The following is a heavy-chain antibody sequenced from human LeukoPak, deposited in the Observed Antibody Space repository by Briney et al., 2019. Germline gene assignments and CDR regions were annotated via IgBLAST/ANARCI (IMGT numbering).Heavy chain of an antibody. CDR1: GFTFSSNA. V-gene: IGHV3-23*01. Sequence: PGGSLRLSCAAAGFTFSSNALSWVRQAPGEGRDWVSSISVSSTTYYLDSVKGRFTISRDNSKNALYLQMNSLRAEDTALYYCAKCNLDNCREGFDIWGQGTMVTVSS. CDR2: ISVSSTT. J-gene: IGHJ3*02. CDR3: AKCNLDNCREGFDI. D-gene: IGHD1-1*01.